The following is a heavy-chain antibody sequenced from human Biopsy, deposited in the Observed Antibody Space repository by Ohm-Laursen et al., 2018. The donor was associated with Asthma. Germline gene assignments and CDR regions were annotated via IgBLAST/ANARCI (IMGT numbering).Heavy chain of an antibody. Sequence: SLRLSCTASGFTFRSYAVHWVRQAPGKGLEWVAVGGSYYDGGLKYYADSVNGRFTVSRDDSKNTLYLQMNSLRPDDMAVYYCARDVMEWYLPAFDFWGQGTLVTVSS. CDR1: GFTFRSYA. CDR2: GGSYYDGGLK. D-gene: IGHD3-3*01. CDR3: ARDVMEWYLPAFDF. V-gene: IGHV3-30-3*01. J-gene: IGHJ4*02.